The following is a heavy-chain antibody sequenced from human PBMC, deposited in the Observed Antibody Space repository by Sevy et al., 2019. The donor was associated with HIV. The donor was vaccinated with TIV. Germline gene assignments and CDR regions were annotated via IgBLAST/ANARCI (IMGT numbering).Heavy chain of an antibody. CDR1: GFTFSSYW. CDR2: IKQDGSEK. J-gene: IGHJ3*02. CDR3: ARESLAVAGWARRVFDI. Sequence: GGSLRLSCAASGFTFSSYWMSWVRQAPGKGLEWVANIKQDGSEKYYVDSVKGRFTISRDNAKNSLYLQMNSLRAEDTAVYYCARESLAVAGWARRVFDIWCQGTMVTVSS. D-gene: IGHD6-19*01. V-gene: IGHV3-7*03.